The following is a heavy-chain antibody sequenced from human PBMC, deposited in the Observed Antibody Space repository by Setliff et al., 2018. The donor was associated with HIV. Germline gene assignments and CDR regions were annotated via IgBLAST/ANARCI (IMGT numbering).Heavy chain of an antibody. CDR1: GYTFTTYY. J-gene: IGHJ4*02. CDR3: ARVAYEIGYSHGYDY. CDR2: INPSDGST. Sequence: ASVKVSCKASGYTFTTYYIHWVRQAPGQGLEWMGIINPSDGSTSYAQKFQGRVTMTRDTSTTTVYIELSSLRSEDTAVYYCARVAYEIGYSHGYDYWGQGTLVTVSS. D-gene: IGHD5-18*01. V-gene: IGHV1-46*01.